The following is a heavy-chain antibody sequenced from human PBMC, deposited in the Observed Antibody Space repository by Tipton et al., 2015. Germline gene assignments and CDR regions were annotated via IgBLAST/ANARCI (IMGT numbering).Heavy chain of an antibody. CDR3: ARGGGDDYIWGSSRFNS. J-gene: IGHJ5*01. D-gene: IGHD3-16*02. CDR1: GDSIRNKY. Sequence: PGLVKPSETLSLGCSVSGDSIRNKYWSWIRQPAGKGLEWIGRIYSDGSVAYNPSLKGRVSLSIDTSKKQFSLNLTSVTAADTAMYYCARGGGDDYIWGSSRFNSWGQGILVTVSS. CDR2: IYSDGSV. V-gene: IGHV4-4*07.